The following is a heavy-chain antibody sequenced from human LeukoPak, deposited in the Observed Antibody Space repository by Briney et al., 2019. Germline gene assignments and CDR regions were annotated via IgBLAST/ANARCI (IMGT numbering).Heavy chain of an antibody. D-gene: IGHD6-6*01. V-gene: IGHV4-34*01. CDR3: ARHQGSSDDY. J-gene: IGHJ4*02. CDR1: GGSFSGYY. Sequence: SETLPLTCAVYGGSFSGYYGSWIRQPPGKGLEWIGEINHSGSTNYNPSLKSRVTISVDTSKNQFSLKLSSVTAADTAVYYCARHQGSSDDYWGQGTLVTVSS. CDR2: INHSGST.